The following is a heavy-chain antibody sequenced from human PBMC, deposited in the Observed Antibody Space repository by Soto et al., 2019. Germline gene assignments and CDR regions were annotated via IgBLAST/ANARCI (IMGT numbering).Heavy chain of an antibody. Sequence: QVQLVQSGAEVKKPGSSVKVSCKASGGTFSSYTISWVRQAPGQGLEWMGRIIPILGIANYAQKFQGRVTITADKSTSTAYMELSSLRSEDTAVYYCAREALNYEILTDRTLYWGEGTLVAVSS. CDR1: GGTFSSYT. CDR2: IIPILGIA. D-gene: IGHD3-9*01. J-gene: IGHJ4*02. V-gene: IGHV1-69*08. CDR3: AREALNYEILTDRTLY.